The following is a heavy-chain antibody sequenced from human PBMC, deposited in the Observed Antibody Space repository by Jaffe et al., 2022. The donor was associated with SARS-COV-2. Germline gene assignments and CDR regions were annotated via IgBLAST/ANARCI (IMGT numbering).Heavy chain of an antibody. CDR2: ISWNSGSI. Sequence: EVQLVESGGGLVQPGRSLRLSCAASGFTFDDYAMHWVRQAPGKGLEWVSGISWNSGSIGYADSVKGRFTISRDNAKNSLYLQMNSLRAEDTALYYCAKDGGWSGSYSYPDYWGQGTLVTVSS. D-gene: IGHD1-26*01. CDR1: GFTFDDYA. CDR3: AKDGGWSGSYSYPDY. J-gene: IGHJ4*02. V-gene: IGHV3-9*01.